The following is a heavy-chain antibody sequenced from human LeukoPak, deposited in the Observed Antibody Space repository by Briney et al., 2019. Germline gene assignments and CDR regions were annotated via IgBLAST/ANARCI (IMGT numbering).Heavy chain of an antibody. CDR1: GFTFSSYG. Sequence: QTGGSLRLSCAASGFTFSSYGMSWVRQAPGKGLEWVSAISGSGGSTYYADSVKGRFTISRDNSKNTLYLQMNSLRAEDTAVYYCAKDLTDIVVVVAAYDAFDIWGQGTMVTVSS. J-gene: IGHJ3*02. V-gene: IGHV3-23*01. CDR2: ISGSGGST. D-gene: IGHD2-15*01. CDR3: AKDLTDIVVVVAAYDAFDI.